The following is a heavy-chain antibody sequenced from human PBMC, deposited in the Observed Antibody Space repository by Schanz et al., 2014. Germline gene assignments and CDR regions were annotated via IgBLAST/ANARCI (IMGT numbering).Heavy chain of an antibody. CDR1: GSTFRNYG. CDR2: IKHDGGEK. V-gene: IGHV3-7*01. CDR3: VRIYSGYSGGYLDY. D-gene: IGHD5-12*01. J-gene: IGHJ4*02. Sequence: EVHLVESGGGLVQPGGSLRLSCAVSGSTFRNYGMGWVRQAPGKGLEWVANIKHDGGEKYYVDSLKGRFTISRDNAKNSLYLQMSSLRAEDTAVYYCVRIYSGYSGGYLDYWGQGTLVTVSS.